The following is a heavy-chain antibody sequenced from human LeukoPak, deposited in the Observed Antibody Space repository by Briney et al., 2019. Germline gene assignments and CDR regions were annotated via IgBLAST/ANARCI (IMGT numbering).Heavy chain of an antibody. Sequence: PSETLSLTCAVYGGSFSGYYWSWIRQPPGKGLEWIGEINHSGSTNYNPSLKSRVTISVDTSKNQFSLKLSSVTAADTAVYYCARRQPPVTLANWNYPFDYWGQGTLVTVSS. CDR2: INHSGST. D-gene: IGHD1-7*01. J-gene: IGHJ4*02. CDR1: GGSFSGYY. V-gene: IGHV4-34*01. CDR3: ARRQPPVTLANWNYPFDY.